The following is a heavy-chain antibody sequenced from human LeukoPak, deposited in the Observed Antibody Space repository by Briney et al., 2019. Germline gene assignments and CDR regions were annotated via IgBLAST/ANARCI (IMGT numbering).Heavy chain of an antibody. J-gene: IGHJ5*02. CDR1: GGSISSSSYY. D-gene: IGHD2-15*01. CDR3: ARDVIAATNWFDP. V-gene: IGHV4-39*07. Sequence: SETLSLTCTVSGGSISSSSYYWSWIRQPSGKGLEWIGSIYYSGSTYYNPSLKSRVTISVDTSKNQFSLKLSSVTAADTAVYYCARDVIAATNWFDPWGQGTLVTVSS. CDR2: IYYSGST.